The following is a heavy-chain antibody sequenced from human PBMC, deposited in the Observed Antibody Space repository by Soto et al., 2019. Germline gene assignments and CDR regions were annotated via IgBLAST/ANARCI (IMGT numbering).Heavy chain of an antibody. CDR3: AGKDTVTTCFDS. CDR1: GGSISSGNYY. Sequence: QVQLQESGPGLVKPSQTLALTCTVSGGSISSGNYYWRGMRQHPGNGLEWIGYIYYSGSTYYNPSLNSRVTISVDTSKNQFSLKLRSVTAGDTAVYYCAGKDTVTTCFDSWGQGTLVTVSS. J-gene: IGHJ4*02. CDR2: IYYSGST. V-gene: IGHV4-31*03. D-gene: IGHD4-17*01.